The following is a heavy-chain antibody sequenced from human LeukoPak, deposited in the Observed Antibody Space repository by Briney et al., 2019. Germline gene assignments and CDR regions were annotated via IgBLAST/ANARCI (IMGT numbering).Heavy chain of an antibody. CDR1: GGTLSGGYY. V-gene: IGHV4-31*03. Sequence: PSETLSLTCTVSGGTLSGGYYWTWIRQSPGKGLEWIGYIYNSGTTYYNPSLQSRVTISGNTSKNQFSLKLSSVTAADTAVYYCARTAGWSYGFDYWGQGTLVTVSS. CDR3: ARTAGWSYGFDY. J-gene: IGHJ4*02. D-gene: IGHD5-18*01. CDR2: IYNSGTT.